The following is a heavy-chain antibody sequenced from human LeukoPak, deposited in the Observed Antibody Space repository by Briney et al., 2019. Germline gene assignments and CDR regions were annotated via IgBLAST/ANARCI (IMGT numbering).Heavy chain of an antibody. Sequence: ASVKVSCKASGYTFTSYGISWVRQAPGQGLEWMGWISTYNGNTNYAQNLQGRVTMTTDTTTTTAYMELRSLRSDDTAVYYCARGGSSRFRGGDSDDYFDYWGQGTLVTVSS. D-gene: IGHD2-2*01. V-gene: IGHV1-18*01. CDR2: ISTYNGNT. CDR1: GYTFTSYG. J-gene: IGHJ4*02. CDR3: ARGGSSRFRGGDSDDYFDY.